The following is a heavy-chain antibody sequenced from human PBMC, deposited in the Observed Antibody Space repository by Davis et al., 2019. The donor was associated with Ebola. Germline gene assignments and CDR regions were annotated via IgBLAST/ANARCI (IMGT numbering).Heavy chain of an antibody. D-gene: IGHD6-19*01. J-gene: IGHJ5*02. CDR1: GGSISSSTFY. Sequence: PSETLSLTCTVSGGSISSSTFYWAWIRQPPGKGLEWIGNIYFSGTPYYNSPFKSRVTISVDTSKDQFSLTLTSVTAADTAVYYCARQWRVPGTYNWFDRWGHGTLVTVSS. CDR2: IYFSGTP. CDR3: ARQWRVPGTYNWFDR. V-gene: IGHV4-39*01.